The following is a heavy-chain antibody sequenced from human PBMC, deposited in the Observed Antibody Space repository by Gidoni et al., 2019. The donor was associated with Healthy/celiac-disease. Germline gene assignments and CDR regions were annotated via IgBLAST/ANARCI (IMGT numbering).Heavy chain of an antibody. D-gene: IGHD3-22*01. J-gene: IGHJ6*02. CDR3: ARGPWVGLVVITAYYYYGMDV. CDR1: GGSFSGYY. V-gene: IGHV4-34*01. Sequence: QVQLQQWGAGLLKPSETLSLTCAVYGGSFSGYYWSWIRQPPGKGLEWIGEINHSGSTNYNPSLKSRVTISVDTSKNQFSLKLSSVTAADTAVYYCARGPWVGLVVITAYYYYGMDVWGQGTTVTVSS. CDR2: INHSGST.